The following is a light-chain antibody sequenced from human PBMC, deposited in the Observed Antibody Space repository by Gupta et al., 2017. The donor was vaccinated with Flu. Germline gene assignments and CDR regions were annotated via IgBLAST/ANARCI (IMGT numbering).Light chain of an antibody. V-gene: IGLV2-14*03. Sequence: QSALTQPASVSGSPGQSITVSCTGTSSDVDAYNYVSWYQQSPAKAPKLMIHDITSRPSGVANRFSGSKSGNTASLTISGLQAEDDADYYGTSYTSSDTLLFGGGTRVTVL. CDR3: TSYTSSDTLL. J-gene: IGLJ2*01. CDR2: DIT. CDR1: SSDVDAYNY.